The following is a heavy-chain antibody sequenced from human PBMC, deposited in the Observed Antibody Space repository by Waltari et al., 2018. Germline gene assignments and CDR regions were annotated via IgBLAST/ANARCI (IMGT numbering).Heavy chain of an antibody. CDR2: IYYSGSN. V-gene: IGHV4-59*01. J-gene: IGHJ3*02. CDR3: ARENGGATTGDSFDI. CDR1: GGSISSYY. Sequence: QVQLQESGPGLMKPSETLSLTCTDSGGSISSYYWSWIRQPPGKGLEWFGYIYYSGSNNSNPSLKSRVTISVDTSKNQFSLKLSSVTAADTAVYYCARENGGATTGDSFDIWGQGTMVTVSS. D-gene: IGHD1-26*01.